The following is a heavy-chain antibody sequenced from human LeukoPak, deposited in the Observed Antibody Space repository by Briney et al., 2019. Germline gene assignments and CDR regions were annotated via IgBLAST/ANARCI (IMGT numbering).Heavy chain of an antibody. J-gene: IGHJ6*02. Sequence: SVKVSCKASGGTFSSYAISWVRQAPGQGLEWMGGFIPIFGTANYAQKFQGRVTITADESTSTAYMELSSLRSEDTAVYYCARDGCSSTSCHPNYYYYYGMDVWGQGTTVTVSS. D-gene: IGHD2-2*01. CDR2: FIPIFGTA. CDR1: GGTFSSYA. V-gene: IGHV1-69*13. CDR3: ARDGCSSTSCHPNYYYYYGMDV.